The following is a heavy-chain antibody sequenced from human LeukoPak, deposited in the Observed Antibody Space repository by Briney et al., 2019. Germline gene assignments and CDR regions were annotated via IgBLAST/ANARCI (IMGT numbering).Heavy chain of an antibody. CDR2: IWYDGSNK. Sequence: GRSLRLSCAASGFTFSSYGMHWVRQAPGKGLEWVAVIWYDGSNKYYADSVKGRFTISRDNSKNTLFLQMNSLRAEDTAVYYCARCAERIHDPENYFDYSGQGTLVTVSS. CDR3: ARCAERIHDPENYFDY. J-gene: IGHJ4*02. CDR1: GFTFSSYG. D-gene: IGHD1-1*01. V-gene: IGHV3-33*01.